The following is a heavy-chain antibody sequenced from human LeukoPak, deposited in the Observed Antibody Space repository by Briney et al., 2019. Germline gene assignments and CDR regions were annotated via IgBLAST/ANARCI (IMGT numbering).Heavy chain of an antibody. D-gene: IGHD3-10*01. V-gene: IGHV3-48*02. CDR1: GFTFSSYN. J-gene: IGHJ4*02. CDR2: ISSSSSTI. Sequence: GGSLRLSCAAPGFTFSSYNMNWVRQAPGKGLEWVSYISSSSSTIYYADSVKGRFTISRDNAKNSLYLQMNSLRDEDTAVYYCARSTYYYGSGSYFTFDYWGQGTVVTVSS. CDR3: ARSTYYYGSGSYFTFDY.